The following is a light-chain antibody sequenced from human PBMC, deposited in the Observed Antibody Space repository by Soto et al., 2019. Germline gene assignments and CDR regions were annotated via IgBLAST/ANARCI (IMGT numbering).Light chain of an antibody. V-gene: IGLV2-14*01. Sequence: QSALTQPASVSGSPGQSITISCTGTSSDVGGYNYVSWYQQHPGKAPKLMIYEVTNRPSGVSDRFSGSKSGNTASLTISGLQPEDEADSYCGSYTTSSTLVFGGGTKLTVL. CDR2: EVT. J-gene: IGLJ3*02. CDR3: GSYTTSSTLV. CDR1: SSDVGGYNY.